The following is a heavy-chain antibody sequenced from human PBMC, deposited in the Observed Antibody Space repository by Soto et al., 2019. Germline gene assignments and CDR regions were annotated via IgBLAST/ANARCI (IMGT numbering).Heavy chain of an antibody. CDR1: GFTVSSNY. V-gene: IGHV3-53*01. CDR2: IYSGGST. CDR3: ARDPTYDILTGKIRGRDFDY. J-gene: IGHJ4*02. D-gene: IGHD3-9*01. Sequence: LRLSCAASGFTVSSNYMSWVRQAPGKGLEWVSVIYSGGSTYYADSVKGRFTISRDNSKNTLYLQMNSLRAEDTAVYYCARDPTYDILTGKIRGRDFDYWGQGTLVTVSS.